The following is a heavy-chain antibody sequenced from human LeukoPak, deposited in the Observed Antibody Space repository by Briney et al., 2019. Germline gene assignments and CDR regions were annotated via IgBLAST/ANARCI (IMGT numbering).Heavy chain of an antibody. CDR1: GGSFSGYY. CDR3: ARRAYYDFWSGYSHFDY. D-gene: IGHD3-3*01. CDR2: INHSGSA. V-gene: IGHV4-34*01. J-gene: IGHJ4*02. Sequence: SETLSLTCAVSGGSFSGYYWTWIRQPPGKGLEWIGEINHSGSANYNPSLMSRVTISVDTSKNQFSLKLSSVTAADTAVYYCARRAYYDFWSGYSHFDYWGQGTLVTVSS.